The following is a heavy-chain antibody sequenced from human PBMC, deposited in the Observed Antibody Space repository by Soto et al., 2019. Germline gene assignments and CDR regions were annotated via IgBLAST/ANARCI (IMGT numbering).Heavy chain of an antibody. V-gene: IGHV4-59*11. CDR2: IYYNGNT. CDR1: GGSLSRHY. D-gene: IGHD2-15*01. CDR3: AKDVLPASSVVVVAESRFDP. Sequence: PSETLSLTCTVSGGSLSRHYWSWIRQPPGKGLELIAYIYYNGNTYYNPSLKSRVTISVDTSKNTLLLHMDRLTAEDTAVYYCAKDVLPASSVVVVAESRFDPWGQGTLVTVSS. J-gene: IGHJ5*02.